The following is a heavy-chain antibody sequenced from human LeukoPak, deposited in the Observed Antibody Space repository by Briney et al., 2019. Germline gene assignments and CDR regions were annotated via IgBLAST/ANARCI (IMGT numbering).Heavy chain of an antibody. D-gene: IGHD4-23*01. V-gene: IGHV3-74*01. J-gene: IGHJ4*02. CDR2: IASDGSST. Sequence: GGSLRLSCAASGFTFSSYAMSWVRQAPGKGLVWVSRIASDGSSTTYADSVKGRFSISRDNAKNTLYLQMNSLRVEDTAVYYCARGRPHGNDYWGQGTLVTVAS. CDR3: ARGRPHGNDY. CDR1: GFTFSSYA.